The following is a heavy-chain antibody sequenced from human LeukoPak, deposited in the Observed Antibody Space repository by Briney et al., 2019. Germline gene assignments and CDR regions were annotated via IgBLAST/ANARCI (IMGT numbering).Heavy chain of an antibody. CDR2: KRNDGSNT. Sequence: PEGSLRLSCAASGFTFSTYGIHWVRQAPDKGLEWVAFKRNDGSNTYYADSVKGRFTISRDNSRNTLYLQMNSLRAEDTAVYYCARLSDYDSGFDYWGQGTLVTVSS. CDR1: GFTFSTYG. J-gene: IGHJ4*02. D-gene: IGHD5-12*01. CDR3: ARLSDYDSGFDY. V-gene: IGHV3-30*02.